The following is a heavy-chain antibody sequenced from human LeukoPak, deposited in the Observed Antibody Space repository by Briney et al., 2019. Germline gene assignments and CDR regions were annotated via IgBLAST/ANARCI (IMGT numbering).Heavy chain of an antibody. CDR1: GGTFSSYA. CDR3: ARDGGYSGSSYFDY. Sequence: ASVKVSCKASGGTFSSYAISWVRQAPGQGVEWMGGIIPIFGTATYAQKFQGRVTITADESTSTAYMELSSLRSEDTAVYYCARDGGYSGSSYFDYWGQGTLVTVSS. J-gene: IGHJ4*02. V-gene: IGHV1-69*13. CDR2: IIPIFGTA. D-gene: IGHD1-26*01.